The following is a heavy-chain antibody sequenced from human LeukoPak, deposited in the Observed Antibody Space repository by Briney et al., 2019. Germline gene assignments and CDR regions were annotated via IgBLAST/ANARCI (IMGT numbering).Heavy chain of an antibody. D-gene: IGHD6-13*01. CDR3: AKDRGVAAAGDYFDY. Sequence: GSLRLFLAAAGFTFNCHGIDRVRPAPGKGPGWVAVIWYDGINKYYADSVKGRFTISRDNSKNTLYLQMNSLRAEDTAVYYCAKDRGVAAAGDYFDYWGQGTLVTVSS. CDR2: IWYDGINK. CDR1: GFTFNCHG. V-gene: IGHV3-30*02. J-gene: IGHJ4*02.